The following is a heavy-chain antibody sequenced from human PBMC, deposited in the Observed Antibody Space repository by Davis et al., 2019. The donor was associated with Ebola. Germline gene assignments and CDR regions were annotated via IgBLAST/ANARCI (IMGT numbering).Heavy chain of an antibody. CDR2: IYYSGNT. D-gene: IGHD5-24*01. CDR1: GGSMSSYY. J-gene: IGHJ4*02. CDR3: VRGSDAYKTGY. V-gene: IGHV4-59*01. Sequence: MPSETLSLTCTVPGGSMSSYYWSWIRQPPGKGLEWIGYIYYSGNTNYNPSLKGRVTISVDTSKNQFSLEVRSVTAADTAFYYCVRGSDAYKTGYWGQGTLVTVSS.